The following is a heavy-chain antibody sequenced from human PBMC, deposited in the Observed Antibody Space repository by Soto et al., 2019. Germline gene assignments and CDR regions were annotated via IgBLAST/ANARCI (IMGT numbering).Heavy chain of an antibody. CDR3: ARLRGLRGYSYGYIANWFDP. CDR2: LYYSGST. J-gene: IGHJ5*02. V-gene: IGHV4-30-4*01. CDR1: GGSISSGDYY. Sequence: PSETLSLTCTFSGGSISSGDYYWSWIRQPPGKGPEWIGYLYYSGSTYYNPSLKSRVTISVDTSKNQFSLKLSSVTAADTAVYYCARLRGLRGYSYGYIANWFDPWGQGTLVTVSS. D-gene: IGHD5-18*01.